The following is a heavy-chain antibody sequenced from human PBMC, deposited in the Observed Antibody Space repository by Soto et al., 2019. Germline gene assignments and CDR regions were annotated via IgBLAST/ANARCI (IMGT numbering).Heavy chain of an antibody. CDR3: ARRVYSVVHDAFDI. J-gene: IGHJ3*02. D-gene: IGHD6-13*01. Sequence: PGESLKISCKGSGYSFNSYWIGWVRQMPGKGLEWMGIIYPGDSDTRYSPSFQGQVTIPADKSISTAYLQWSSLKASDTVMYYCARRVYSVVHDAFDIWGQGTMVTVSS. CDR2: IYPGDSDT. V-gene: IGHV5-51*01. CDR1: GYSFNSYW.